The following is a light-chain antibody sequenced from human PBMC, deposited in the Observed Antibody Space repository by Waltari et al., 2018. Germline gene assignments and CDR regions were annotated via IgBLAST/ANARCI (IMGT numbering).Light chain of an antibody. Sequence: CRVSQIISNWLASYQQKPGKAPKHLIYKASTLESWVPSRFSSSGFGTEFTLTISSLQPDEFATDYCQQYNSYSLLTFGGGTKVEIK. J-gene: IGKJ4*01. V-gene: IGKV1-5*03. CDR3: QQYNSYSLLT. CDR2: KAS. CDR1: QIISNW.